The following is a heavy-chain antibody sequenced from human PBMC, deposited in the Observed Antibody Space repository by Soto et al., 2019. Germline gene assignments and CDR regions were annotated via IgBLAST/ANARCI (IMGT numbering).Heavy chain of an antibody. Sequence: GASVKVSCKASGYTFTGYYMHWVRQAPGQGLEWMGWINPNSGGTNYAQKFQGRVTMTRDTSISTAYMELSRLRSDDTAVYYCARDRSSSSWYDANHYYYGMDVWGQGTTVTVSS. CDR2: INPNSGGT. J-gene: IGHJ6*02. CDR3: ARDRSSSSWYDANHYYYGMDV. CDR1: GYTFTGYY. V-gene: IGHV1-2*02. D-gene: IGHD6-13*01.